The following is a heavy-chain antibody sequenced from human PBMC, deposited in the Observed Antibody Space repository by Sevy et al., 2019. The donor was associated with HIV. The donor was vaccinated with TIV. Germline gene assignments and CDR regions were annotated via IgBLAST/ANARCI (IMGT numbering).Heavy chain of an antibody. J-gene: IGHJ4*02. CDR2: IKQDGSVK. V-gene: IGHV3-7*01. Sequence: GGSLRLSCVASGFTLNSYWTSWVRQAPGKGLEWVANIKQDGSVKYYVNSVKGRFTISRDNARNLLYLQMNSLRVEDTALYYCVRAIAADGSFWGQGTLVTVSS. CDR3: VRAIAADGSF. CDR1: GFTLNSYW. D-gene: IGHD6-13*01.